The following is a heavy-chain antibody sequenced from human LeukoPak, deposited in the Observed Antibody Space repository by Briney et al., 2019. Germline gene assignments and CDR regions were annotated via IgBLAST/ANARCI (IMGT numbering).Heavy chain of an antibody. D-gene: IGHD3-10*01. CDR3: ARERSGSGDMDV. V-gene: IGHV1-2*02. J-gene: IGHJ6*03. Sequence: ASVTVSCKASGYTFTGYYMHWVRQAPGQGLEWMGWINPNSGGTNYAQKFQGRVTMTRDTSISTAYMELSRLRSDDTAVYYCARERSGSGDMDVWGKGTTVTVSS. CDR1: GYTFTGYY. CDR2: INPNSGGT.